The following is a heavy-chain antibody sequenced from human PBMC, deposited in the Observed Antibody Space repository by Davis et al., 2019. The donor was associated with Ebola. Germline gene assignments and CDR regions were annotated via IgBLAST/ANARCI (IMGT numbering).Heavy chain of an antibody. CDR3: ARDLHTYYDFWSSPGD. D-gene: IGHD3-3*01. Sequence: GGSLRLSCAASGFTFDDYAMHWVRQAPGKGLEWVSGISWNSGSIGYADSVKGRFTISRDNSKNTLYLQMNSLRAEDTAVYYCARDLHTYYDFWSSPGDWGQGTLVTVSS. CDR2: ISWNSGSI. CDR1: GFTFDDYA. V-gene: IGHV3-9*01. J-gene: IGHJ4*02.